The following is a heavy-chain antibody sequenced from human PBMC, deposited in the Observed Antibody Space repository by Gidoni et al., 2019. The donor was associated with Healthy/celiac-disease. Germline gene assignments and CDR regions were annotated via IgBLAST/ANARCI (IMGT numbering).Heavy chain of an antibody. Sequence: QVQLVQSGAEVKKPGASVKVSCKASGYTFTSYYMHWVRQAPGQGLEWMGIINPSGGSTSYAQKLQGRVTMTRDTSTSTVYMELSSLRSEDTAVYYCARSVAARPPFDPWGQGTLVTVSS. CDR3: ARSVAARPPFDP. V-gene: IGHV1-46*01. J-gene: IGHJ5*02. D-gene: IGHD6-6*01. CDR2: INPSGGST. CDR1: GYTFTSYY.